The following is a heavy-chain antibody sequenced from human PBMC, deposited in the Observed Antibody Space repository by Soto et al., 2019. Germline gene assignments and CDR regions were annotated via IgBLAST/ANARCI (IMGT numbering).Heavy chain of an antibody. J-gene: IGHJ4*02. CDR3: ARQQSGSYWLAYFDY. D-gene: IGHD1-26*01. V-gene: IGHV4-4*02. CDR2: IYHSGST. Sequence: SETLSLTCAVSGGSISSSNWWSWVRQPPGKGLEWIGEIYHSGSTNYNPSLKSRVTISVDKSKNQFSLKLSSVTAADTAVYYCARQQSGSYWLAYFDYWGQGTLVTVS. CDR1: GGSISSSNW.